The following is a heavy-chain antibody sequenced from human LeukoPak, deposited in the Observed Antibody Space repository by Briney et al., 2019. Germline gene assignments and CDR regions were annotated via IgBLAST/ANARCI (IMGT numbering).Heavy chain of an antibody. D-gene: IGHD3-10*01. V-gene: IGHV4-39*01. CDR1: GDSITNTNYY. CDR3: ARRKTGWGLVWFGVVKDYFDY. CDR2: IYSSGRT. J-gene: IGHJ4*02. Sequence: SETLSLTCTVSGDSITNTNYYWGWIRQTPGKGLEWLGSIYSSGRTYYNPSLKSRVTISVDTSKNQFSLKLSSVTAADTAVYYCARRKTGWGLVWFGVVKDYFDYWGQGTLVTVSS.